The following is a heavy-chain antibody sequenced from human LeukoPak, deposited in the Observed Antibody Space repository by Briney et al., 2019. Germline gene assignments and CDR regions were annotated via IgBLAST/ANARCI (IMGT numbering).Heavy chain of an antibody. J-gene: IGHJ4*02. CDR3: ARVRDCTDGVCHYYFDY. CDR1: GGSISRYY. Sequence: SETLSLTCTVSGGSISRYYWSWIRQPPGKGLEWIGYIYYSGTTNYIPSLKSRVTISVDTSKNQFSLRLNSVTTADTAVYYCARVRDCTDGVCHYYFDYWGPGTLVTVSS. CDR2: IYYSGTT. V-gene: IGHV4-59*01. D-gene: IGHD2-8*01.